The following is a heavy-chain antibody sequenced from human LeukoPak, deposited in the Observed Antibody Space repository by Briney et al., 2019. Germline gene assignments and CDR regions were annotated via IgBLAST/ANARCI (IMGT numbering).Heavy chain of an antibody. J-gene: IGHJ5*02. V-gene: IGHV4-61*02. D-gene: IGHD6-13*01. CDR1: GGSISSGSYY. Sequence: PSETLSLTCTVSGGSISSGSYYWSWIRQPAGKGLEWIGRIYTSGSTNYNPSLKSRVTISVDTSKNQFSLKLSSVTAADTAVYYCARRPGSSSWSAWFDPWGQGTLVTVSS. CDR2: IYTSGST. CDR3: ARRPGSSSWSAWFDP.